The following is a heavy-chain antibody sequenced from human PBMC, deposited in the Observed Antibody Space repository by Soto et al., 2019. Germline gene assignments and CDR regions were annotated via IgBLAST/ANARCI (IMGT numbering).Heavy chain of an antibody. CDR1: GGSISSGDYY. V-gene: IGHV4-30-4*01. D-gene: IGHD3-10*01. CDR2: IYYSGST. J-gene: IGHJ4*02. CDR3: ARGHIRGGLLWFGELLSYYFDY. Sequence: QVQLQESGPGLVKPSQTLSLTCTVSGGSISSGDYYWSWIRQPPGKGLEWIGYIYYSGSTHYNPXPKXXXTIAADTSKNXXSXKXXSVTAADTAVYYCARGHIRGGLLWFGELLSYYFDYWGQGTLVTVSS.